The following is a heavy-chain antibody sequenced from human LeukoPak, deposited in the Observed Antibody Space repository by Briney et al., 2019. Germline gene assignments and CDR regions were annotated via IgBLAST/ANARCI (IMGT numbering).Heavy chain of an antibody. CDR1: GFTFSSYS. J-gene: IGHJ5*02. Sequence: GGSLRLSCAASGFTFSSYSMNWVRQAPGKGLEWVSTISDSGGTTFYADSLKGRFTISRDNSKNTLYLQMNSLRAEDTALYYCTIPYSYGRDNWFDPWGQGTVVTVSS. CDR3: TIPYSYGRDNWFDP. D-gene: IGHD5-18*01. CDR2: ISDSGGTT. V-gene: IGHV3-23*01.